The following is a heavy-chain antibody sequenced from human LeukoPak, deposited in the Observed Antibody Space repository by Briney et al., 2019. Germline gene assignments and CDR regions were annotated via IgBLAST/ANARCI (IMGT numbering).Heavy chain of an antibody. CDR1: GFTFSSYW. V-gene: IGHV3-7*01. J-gene: IGHJ2*01. D-gene: IGHD6-6*01. Sequence: GGSLSLSCAASGFTFSSYWMTWLRQAPGKGREWVANIKQEGSEQYYVDPVKGRFTISRDNAKSSLDLQMNSLRAEDTAVYYGARDPSLAARPYWYFDLWGRGTLVTVSS. CDR3: ARDPSLAARPYWYFDL. CDR2: IKQEGSEQ.